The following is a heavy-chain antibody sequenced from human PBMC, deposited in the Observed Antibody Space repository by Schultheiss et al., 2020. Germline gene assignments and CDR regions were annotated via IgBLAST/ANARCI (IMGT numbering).Heavy chain of an antibody. V-gene: IGHV4-39*01. CDR3: ARGGRTINTIFGVVTLRGWFDP. D-gene: IGHD3-3*01. J-gene: IGHJ5*02. CDR2: IYYSGST. CDR1: GGSISSYY. Sequence: SATLSLTCTVSGGSISSYYWGWIRQPPGKGLEWIGSIYYSGSTYYNPSLKSRVTISVDTSKNQFSLKLSSVTAADTAVYYCARGGRTINTIFGVVTLRGWFDPWGKGTLV.